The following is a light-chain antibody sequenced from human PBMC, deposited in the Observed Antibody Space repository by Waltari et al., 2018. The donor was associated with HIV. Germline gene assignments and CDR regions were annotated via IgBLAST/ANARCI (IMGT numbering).Light chain of an antibody. J-gene: IGLJ1*01. Sequence: QSALTQPASVPGSPGPSITIPCTGTSSNVGSDDLVSWYQQHPGEAPKLIIYEVTKRPSGVSNRFSGSKSGNTASLTISGLQAEDEADYYCCSCPRSGIRYVFGTGTKVTVL. CDR1: SSNVGSDDL. CDR3: CSCPRSGIRYV. V-gene: IGLV2-23*02. CDR2: EVT.